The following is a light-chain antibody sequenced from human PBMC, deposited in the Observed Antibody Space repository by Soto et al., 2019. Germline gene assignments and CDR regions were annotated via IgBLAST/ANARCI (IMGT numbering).Light chain of an antibody. CDR2: SSN. V-gene: IGLV1-44*01. Sequence: QSVLTQPHSASGTPGQRVTISCSGSSSNIGSNTVSWYQQLPGTAPKLLIYSSNQRPSGVPDRFSGSKSGTSASLAISGLQSEDEADYYCAAWDDSLNGVVFGGGTKVTVL. J-gene: IGLJ2*01. CDR1: SSNIGSNT. CDR3: AAWDDSLNGVV.